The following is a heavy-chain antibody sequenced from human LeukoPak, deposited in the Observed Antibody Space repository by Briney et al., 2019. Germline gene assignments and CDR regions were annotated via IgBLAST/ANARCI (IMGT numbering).Heavy chain of an antibody. Sequence: PGGSLRLSCAASGFTFSTYSMNWVRQAPGKGLEWVSAISGSGGSTYYADSVKDRFTISRDNSKNTLYLQMNSLRAEDTAVYYCAKEALDDYVWGSYRYGAFDFWGQGTMVAVSS. J-gene: IGHJ3*01. D-gene: IGHD3-16*02. CDR1: GFTFSTYS. V-gene: IGHV3-23*01. CDR3: AKEALDDYVWGSYRYGAFDF. CDR2: ISGSGGST.